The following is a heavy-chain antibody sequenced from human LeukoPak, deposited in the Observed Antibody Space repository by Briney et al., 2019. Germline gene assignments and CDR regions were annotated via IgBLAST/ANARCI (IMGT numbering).Heavy chain of an antibody. D-gene: IGHD3-10*01. CDR3: AREGAGFGEYPSGLNYYYYYGMDV. J-gene: IGHJ6*02. CDR2: ISSSGSAI. CDR1: GFTFSDYY. Sequence: GGSLRLSCAASGFTFSDYYMSWIRQAPGKGLEWVSYISSSGSAIYYADSVKGRFTISRDNAKNSLYLQMNSLRAEDTAVYYCAREGAGFGEYPSGLNYYYYYGMDVWGQGTTVTVSS. V-gene: IGHV3-11*01.